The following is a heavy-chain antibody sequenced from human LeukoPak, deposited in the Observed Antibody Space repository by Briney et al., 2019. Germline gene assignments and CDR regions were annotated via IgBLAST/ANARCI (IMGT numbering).Heavy chain of an antibody. CDR2: MNQDGSEK. J-gene: IGHJ6*04. Sequence: PGGSLRLSCAASGFIFSNYWMSWVRQAPGKGLEWVANMNQDGSEKYYVGSVKGRFTISRDNAKNSLYLQMNSLRAEDTAVYYCAELGITMIGGVWGKGTTVTISS. CDR3: AELGITMIGGV. D-gene: IGHD3-10*02. V-gene: IGHV3-7*01. CDR1: GFIFSNYW.